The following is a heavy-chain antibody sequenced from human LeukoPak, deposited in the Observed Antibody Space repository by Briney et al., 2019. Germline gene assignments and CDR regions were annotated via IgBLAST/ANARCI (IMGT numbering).Heavy chain of an antibody. CDR3: ARDGGDSDAFDI. CDR2: ISYDGSSE. CDR1: GVTFGTYT. V-gene: IGHV3-30-3*01. D-gene: IGHD3-16*01. Sequence: GGSLRLSCAASGVTFGTYTMHWVRQAPGKGLEWVAVISYDGSSEYYADSVKGRFTISRDSSRNTLYLQMNSLRAEETAVYYCARDGGDSDAFDIWGQGTMVTVSS. J-gene: IGHJ3*02.